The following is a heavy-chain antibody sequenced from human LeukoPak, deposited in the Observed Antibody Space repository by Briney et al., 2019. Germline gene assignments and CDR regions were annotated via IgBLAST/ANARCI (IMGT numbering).Heavy chain of an antibody. D-gene: IGHD6-19*01. CDR2: IYYSGST. CDR3: ARHAWQSGWYVGFDY. Sequence: SETLSLTCTVSGGSISSDNNYWGWIRQPPGEGLEWIGSIYYSGSTYYNPSLKSRVTISVDTSKNQFSLKLTSVTAADTAVYYCARHAWQSGWYVGFDYWGQGTLVTVSS. J-gene: IGHJ4*02. CDR1: GGSISSDNNY. V-gene: IGHV4-39*01.